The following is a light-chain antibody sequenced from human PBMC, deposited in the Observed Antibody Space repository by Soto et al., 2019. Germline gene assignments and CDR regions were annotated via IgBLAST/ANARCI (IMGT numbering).Light chain of an antibody. CDR1: SSNIGKNF. V-gene: IGLV1-51*01. Sequence: QSVLTQPPSVSAAPGQRVTITCSGSSSNIGKNFISWYQQVPGTAPKLIIYDSIHRPSGIPDRLSGSKSGTSATLDIAGLQTGDEASYYCGTWDSSLSVFVFGTGTKVTVL. CDR3: GTWDSSLSVFV. J-gene: IGLJ1*01. CDR2: DSI.